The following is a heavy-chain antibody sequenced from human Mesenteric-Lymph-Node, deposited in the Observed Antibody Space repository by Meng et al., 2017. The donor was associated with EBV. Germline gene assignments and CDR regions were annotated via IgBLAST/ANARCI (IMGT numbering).Heavy chain of an antibody. D-gene: IGHD5-18*01. CDR1: GYCFTNYL. CDR3: ATGYTSLDY. V-gene: IGHV1-46*01. Sequence: GQSGTEGKKRGASVKVSCKAGGYCFTNYLMQWVRQAPGQGLEWMGVINPSSGITDNAQKFQGRVIVTRDSSTSTVYMELSSLGSEDTAVYCCATGYTSLDYWGQGALVTVSS. CDR2: INPSSGIT. J-gene: IGHJ4*02.